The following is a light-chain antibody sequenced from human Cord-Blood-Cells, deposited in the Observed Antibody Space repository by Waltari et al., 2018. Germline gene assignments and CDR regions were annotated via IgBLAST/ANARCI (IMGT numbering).Light chain of an antibody. CDR2: DVS. V-gene: IGLV2-14*03. J-gene: IGLJ3*02. Sequence: ALTQPASVSGSPGQSITISCTGTSSDVGGYNYVSWYQQHPGKAPKLMIYDVSKRPSGVSNRFSGSKSGNTASLTISGLQAEDEADYYCSSYTSSSTWVFGGGTKLTVL. CDR3: SSYTSSSTWV. CDR1: SSDVGGYNY.